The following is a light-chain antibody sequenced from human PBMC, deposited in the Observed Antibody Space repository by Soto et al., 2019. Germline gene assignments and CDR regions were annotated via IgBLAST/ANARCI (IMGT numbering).Light chain of an antibody. CDR3: LQTLQTPLT. J-gene: IGKJ4*01. CDR2: LGS. V-gene: IGKV2-28*01. Sequence: DIVMTQSPLSLPVTPGEPASISCRSSQSLLYSTGYNYLDWYLQKTGQAPQLLRYLGSNRASGVPDRFSGSGSGTDFALNISRVEAEDVGLYYCLQTLQTPLTFGGGTKLEIK. CDR1: QSLLYSTGYNY.